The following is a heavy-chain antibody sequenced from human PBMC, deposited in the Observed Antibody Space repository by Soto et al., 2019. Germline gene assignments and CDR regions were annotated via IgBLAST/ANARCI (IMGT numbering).Heavy chain of an antibody. CDR3: ARGLELWFGELYYYYYYGMDV. D-gene: IGHD3-10*01. J-gene: IGHJ6*02. V-gene: IGHV1-8*01. CDR1: GYTFTSYD. CDR2: MNPNSGNT. Sequence: GASVKVSCKASGYTFTSYDINWVRQATGQGLEWMGWMNPNSGNTGYAQKFQGRVTMTRNTSISTAYMELSSLRSEDTSGYYCARGLELWFGELYYYYYYGMDVWGQVPTITV.